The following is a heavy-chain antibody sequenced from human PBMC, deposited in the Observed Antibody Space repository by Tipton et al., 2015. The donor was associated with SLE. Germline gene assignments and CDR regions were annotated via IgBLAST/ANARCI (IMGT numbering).Heavy chain of an antibody. CDR2: INHSGST. J-gene: IGHJ3*02. D-gene: IGHD2-8*02. Sequence: TLSLTCAVYGGSFSGYFWSWIRHPPGKGLEWIGEINHSGSTNYTPPLKSRVPISVDTSKNQFSLKLSSVTAADTAVYYCARQGTGAPDAFDIWGQGTMVSVSS. CDR1: GGSFSGYF. V-gene: IGHV4-34*01. CDR3: ARQGTGAPDAFDI.